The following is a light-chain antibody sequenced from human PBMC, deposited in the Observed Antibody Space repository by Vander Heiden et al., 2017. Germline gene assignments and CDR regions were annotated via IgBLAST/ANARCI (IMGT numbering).Light chain of an antibody. CDR3: QQSDSTALT. J-gene: IGKJ4*01. CDR2: AAS. V-gene: IGKV1-39*01. CDR1: QSISSY. Sequence: DIQMTQSPSSLSASVGDRVTIPCRARQSISSYLNWYQQKPGKAPKLLIYAASSLQSGVPSRFSGSGSGTDFTLTISRLQPEDFATYYCQQSDSTALTFGGGTKVEIK.